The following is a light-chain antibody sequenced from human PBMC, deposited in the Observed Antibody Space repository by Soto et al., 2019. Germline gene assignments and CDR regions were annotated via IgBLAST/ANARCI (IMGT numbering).Light chain of an antibody. Sequence: QSVLTQPPSASGTPGQRVTISCSGSSSNIGSNYVYWYQQLPGTAPKLLIYRNNQRPSGVPDRFSGSKSGTSASLAISGLRSEDEAEYYCAAWDDSLSGPRVVFGGGTKLTVL. J-gene: IGLJ2*01. CDR1: SSNIGSNY. CDR2: RNN. V-gene: IGLV1-47*01. CDR3: AAWDDSLSGPRVV.